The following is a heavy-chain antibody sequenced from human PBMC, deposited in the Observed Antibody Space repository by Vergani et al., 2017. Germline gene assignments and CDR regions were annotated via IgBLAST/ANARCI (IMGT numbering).Heavy chain of an antibody. CDR1: GFTFSDFS. D-gene: IGHD2-8*01. V-gene: IGHV3-21*06. CDR2: MGSSGPYI. CDR3: ARDCTSGGCPDNYGMDV. J-gene: IGHJ6*02. Sequence: VQLVESGGGLVKPGGSLRLSCAASGFTFSDFSMSWVRQAPGKGLEWVAFMGSSGPYINYADSVKGRFIISRDNTNNSLFLQLRSLRAVDAAVYYCARDCTSGGCPDNYGMDVWGQGATVTVSS.